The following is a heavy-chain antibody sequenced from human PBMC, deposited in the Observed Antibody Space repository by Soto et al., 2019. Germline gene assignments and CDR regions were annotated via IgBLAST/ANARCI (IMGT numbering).Heavy chain of an antibody. Sequence: QVQLVQSGAEVKKPGASVKISCKASGYTFIHYYIHWVRQAPGQGLEWMAIINPNGGSTNYAQTFQGRGTVTSDTSTTTVSMELNSLESDDTAVYFCARSLLQGDFWGQGTLVTVSS. V-gene: IGHV1-46*01. J-gene: IGHJ4*02. CDR3: ARSLLQGDF. CDR2: INPNGGST. CDR1: GYTFIHYY. D-gene: IGHD2-21*01.